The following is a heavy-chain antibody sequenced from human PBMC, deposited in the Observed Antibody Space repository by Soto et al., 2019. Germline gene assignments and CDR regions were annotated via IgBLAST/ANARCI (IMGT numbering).Heavy chain of an antibody. CDR2: ISGSGGST. Sequence: GGSLRLSCAASGFTFSSYAMSWVRQAPGKGLEWVSAISGSGGSTYYADSVKGRFTISRDNSKNTLYLQMNSLRAEDTAVYYCAKEGCGRLCPLYYYYYGMDVWGQGTTVTVSS. J-gene: IGHJ6*02. CDR1: GFTFSSYA. V-gene: IGHV3-23*01. D-gene: IGHD3-16*01. CDR3: AKEGCGRLCPLYYYYYGMDV.